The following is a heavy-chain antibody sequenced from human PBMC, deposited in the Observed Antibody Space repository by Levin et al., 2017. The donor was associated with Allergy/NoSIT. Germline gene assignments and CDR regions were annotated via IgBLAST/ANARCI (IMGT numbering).Heavy chain of an antibody. Sequence: GGSLRLSCAASGFTFSSYGMHWVRQAPGKGLEWVAVIWYDGSNKYYADSVKGRFTISRDNSKNTLYLQMNSLRAEDTAVYYCARDPLLGIFGVEIDYWGQGTLVTVSS. CDR3: ARDPLLGIFGVEIDY. J-gene: IGHJ4*02. D-gene: IGHD3-3*01. V-gene: IGHV3-33*01. CDR1: GFTFSSYG. CDR2: IWYDGSNK.